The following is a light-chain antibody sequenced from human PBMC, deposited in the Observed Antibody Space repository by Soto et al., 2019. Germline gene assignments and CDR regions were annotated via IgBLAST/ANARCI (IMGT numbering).Light chain of an antibody. J-gene: IGKJ2*01. V-gene: IGKV3-20*01. Sequence: ETVLTQSPGTLSLSPGEGATLSCRASQSVDSRYLAWYQQRPGQAPRLLISATSTRASGIPDRFSGSGSGTDFTLTISRLEPEYFAVYYCQQYATAPYTFGRGTTLEF. CDR1: QSVDSRY. CDR3: QQYATAPYT. CDR2: ATS.